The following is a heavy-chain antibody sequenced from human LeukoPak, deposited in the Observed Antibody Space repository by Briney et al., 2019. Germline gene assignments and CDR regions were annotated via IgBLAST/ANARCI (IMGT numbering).Heavy chain of an antibody. Sequence: SETLSLTCTVSGVSISNYYWSWIRQPPGKGLEWIGYIHYSGSTSYNPSLKSRVTISVDTSKKQFSLKLSSVTAADTAVYYCARERSGSEIFARSFDIWGQGTMVTVSS. J-gene: IGHJ3*02. CDR1: GVSISNYY. CDR3: ARERSGSEIFARSFDI. CDR2: IHYSGST. V-gene: IGHV4-59*01. D-gene: IGHD3-3*01.